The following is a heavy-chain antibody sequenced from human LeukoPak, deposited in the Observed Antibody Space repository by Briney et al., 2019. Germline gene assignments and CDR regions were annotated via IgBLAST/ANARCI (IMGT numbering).Heavy chain of an antibody. Sequence: GGSLRLSCAASGFTFSSYGMHWVRQAPGKGLEWVAFIRYDGSNKYYADSVKGRFTISRDNSKNTLYLQMNSLRAEDTAVYYCAKVLADYSNVEDLIYYYYMDVWGKGTTVTVSS. CDR1: GFTFSSYG. V-gene: IGHV3-30*02. D-gene: IGHD4-11*01. J-gene: IGHJ6*03. CDR3: AKVLADYSNVEDLIYYYYMDV. CDR2: IRYDGSNK.